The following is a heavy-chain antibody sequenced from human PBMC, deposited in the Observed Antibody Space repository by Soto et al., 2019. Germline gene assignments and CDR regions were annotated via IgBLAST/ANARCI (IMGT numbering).Heavy chain of an antibody. CDR1: GFTFSSYA. CDR3: AKVVGNIYYYYGMDV. J-gene: IGHJ6*02. CDR2: ISGSGGST. Sequence: GGSLRLSCAASGFTFSSYAMSWVRQAPGKGLEWVSAISGSGGSTYYADSVKGRFTISRDNSKNTLYLQMNSLRAEDTAVYYCAKVVGNIYYYYGMDVWGQGTTVTVSS. D-gene: IGHD2-15*01. V-gene: IGHV3-23*01.